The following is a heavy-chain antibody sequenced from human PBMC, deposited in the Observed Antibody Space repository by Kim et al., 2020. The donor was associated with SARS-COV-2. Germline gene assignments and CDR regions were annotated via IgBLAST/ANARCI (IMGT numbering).Heavy chain of an antibody. D-gene: IGHD4-4*01. Sequence: PSLKSRVTISVDTSKSPFSLKLSSVTAADTAVYYCARGPETIQDDYYFDNWGQGALVTVSS. CDR3: ARGPETIQDDYYFDN. V-gene: IGHV4-59*09. J-gene: IGHJ4*02.